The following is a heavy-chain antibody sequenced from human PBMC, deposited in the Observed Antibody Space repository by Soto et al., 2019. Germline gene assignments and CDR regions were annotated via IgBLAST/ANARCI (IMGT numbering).Heavy chain of an antibody. V-gene: IGHV4-59*04. J-gene: IGHJ4*02. CDR3: ARQRTSVVTQAYFDV. D-gene: IGHD2-21*02. Sequence: SETLSLTCTVSGGSISSYYWSWIRQPPGKGLEWIGSIYYSGRTYNNPSLRSRVSMSIDTSKDQFSLKLKSVAAADTALYFCARQRTSVVTQAYFDVWGPGSLVTVSS. CDR2: IYYSGRT. CDR1: GGSISSYY.